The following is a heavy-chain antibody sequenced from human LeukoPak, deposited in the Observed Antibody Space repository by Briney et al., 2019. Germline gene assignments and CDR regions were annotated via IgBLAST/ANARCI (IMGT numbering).Heavy chain of an antibody. CDR3: ARGLGFCSGGTCYDAFDI. V-gene: IGHV4-59*12. CDR1: GGSISSYY. Sequence: SETLSLTCTVSGGSISSYYWSWIRQPPGKGLEWIGYIYYTGSTNYNPSLKSRVTMSLDTSKNQFSLKLTSVTAADTAVYYCARGLGFCSGGTCYDAFDIWGQGTMVIVSS. D-gene: IGHD2-15*01. J-gene: IGHJ3*02. CDR2: IYYTGST.